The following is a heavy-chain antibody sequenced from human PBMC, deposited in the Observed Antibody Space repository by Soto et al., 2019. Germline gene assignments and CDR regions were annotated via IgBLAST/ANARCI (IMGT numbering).Heavy chain of an antibody. J-gene: IGHJ5*02. CDR3: AGYYSSSSKWFDP. V-gene: IGHV4-30-4*01. CDR2: IYYSGST. D-gene: IGHD6-6*01. Sequence: PSETLSLTCTVSGGSISSVDYYWSWIRQPPGKGLEWIGYIYYSGSTYYSPSLKSRVTISVDTSKNQFSLKLSSVTAADTAVYYCAGYYSSSSKWFDPWGQGTLVTVSS. CDR1: GGSISSVDYY.